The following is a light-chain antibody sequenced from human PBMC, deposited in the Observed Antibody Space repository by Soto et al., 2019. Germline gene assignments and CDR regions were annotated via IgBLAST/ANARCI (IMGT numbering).Light chain of an antibody. CDR1: QSIGTY. CDR2: AAS. CDR3: QQSNDTPLT. Sequence: DTQMTQSPSSLSASVGDRVTITCRASQSIGTYLNWYQHKPGKAPNLLIYAASNLQSGVPSRLSGSGSGTDFTLTISSLQPEDFATYYCQQSNDTPLTFGGGTKVDIK. J-gene: IGKJ4*01. V-gene: IGKV1-39*01.